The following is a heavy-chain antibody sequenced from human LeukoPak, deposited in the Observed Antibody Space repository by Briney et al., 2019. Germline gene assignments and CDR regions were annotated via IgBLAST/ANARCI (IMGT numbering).Heavy chain of an antibody. CDR3: ARVEGNIVTTTEGYFDY. J-gene: IGHJ4*02. Sequence: GGSLRPSCAASGFTFSSYGMNWVRQAPGKGLEWVSSISTSSSYIYYADSMKGRFTISRDNAKNSLYLQMNSLRAEDTAVYYCARVEGNIVTTTEGYFDYWGQGTLVTVSS. V-gene: IGHV3-21*01. D-gene: IGHD5-12*01. CDR2: ISTSSSYI. CDR1: GFTFSSYG.